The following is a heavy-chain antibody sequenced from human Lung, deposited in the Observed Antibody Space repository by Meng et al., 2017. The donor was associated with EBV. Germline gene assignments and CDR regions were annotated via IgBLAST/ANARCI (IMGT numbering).Heavy chain of an antibody. V-gene: IGHV3-30*18. J-gene: IGHJ5*02. Sequence: QEQLVESGXGVVQPGRXLRLSCAASGFIFSGYGFHWVRQAPGKGPEWVAIIPSDASHNKYYADSVKGRFTISRDNSKNTLYLQMNSLKIEDTAVYYCAKDLSGRFDPWGQGTLVTVSS. D-gene: IGHD1-14*01. CDR3: AKDLSGRFDP. CDR2: IPSDASHNK. CDR1: GFIFSGYG.